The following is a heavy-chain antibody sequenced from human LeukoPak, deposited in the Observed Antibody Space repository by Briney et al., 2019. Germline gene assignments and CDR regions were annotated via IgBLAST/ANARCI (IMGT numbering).Heavy chain of an antibody. CDR2: ISSSSSYI. D-gene: IGHD5-18*01. CDR3: ARDQRRDTGT. V-gene: IGHV3-21*01. J-gene: IGHJ3*01. Sequence: AGGSLRLSCAASGFTFSSYSMNWVRQAPGKGLEWVSSISSSSSYIYYADSVKGRFTISRDNAKNSLYLQMNSLRAEDTAVYYCARDQRRDTGTWGQGTMVTVSS. CDR1: GFTFSSYS.